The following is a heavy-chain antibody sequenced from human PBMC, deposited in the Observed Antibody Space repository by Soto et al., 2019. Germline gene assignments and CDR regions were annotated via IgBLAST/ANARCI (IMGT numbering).Heavy chain of an antibody. V-gene: IGHV3-30-3*01. Sequence: GGSLRLSCAASGFTFSSYAMHWVRQAPGKGLEWVAVISYDGSNKYYADSVKGRFTISRDNSKNTPYLQMNSLIAEDTAVDYGARDQSYDVWSGYSTYYYYGMDVWGQGTTVTVSS. CDR2: ISYDGSNK. D-gene: IGHD3-3*01. CDR3: ARDQSYDVWSGYSTYYYYGMDV. CDR1: GFTFSSYA. J-gene: IGHJ6*02.